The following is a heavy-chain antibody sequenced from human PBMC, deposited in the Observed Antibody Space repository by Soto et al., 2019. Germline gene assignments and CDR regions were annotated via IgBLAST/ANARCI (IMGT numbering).Heavy chain of an antibody. CDR2: IKSKTDGGTT. V-gene: IGHV3-15*07. D-gene: IGHD3-3*01. Sequence: GGSLRLSCAASGFAFSNAWMNWVRQAPGKGLEWVGRIKSKTDGGTTDYAAPVKGRFTISRDDSKNMLYLQMNNLKTEDTTVYYCTTGFTFGMVYAMDVWGQGTTVTVSS. CDR3: TTGFTFGMVYAMDV. J-gene: IGHJ6*02. CDR1: GFAFSNAW.